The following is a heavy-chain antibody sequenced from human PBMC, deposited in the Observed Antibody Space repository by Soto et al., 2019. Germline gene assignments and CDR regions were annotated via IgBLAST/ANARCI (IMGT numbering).Heavy chain of an antibody. CDR2: IYYSGST. V-gene: IGHV4-59*01. Sequence: SEILSLTCTVSGGSISSYYWSWIRQPPGKGLEWIGYIYYSGSTNYNPSLKSRVTISVDTSKNQFSLKLSSVTAADTAVYYCAGNSGYEYTHPDYYGDYVHDAFDIWGQGTMVTVSS. CDR3: AGNSGYEYTHPDYYGDYVHDAFDI. J-gene: IGHJ3*02. D-gene: IGHD5-12*01. CDR1: GGSISSYY.